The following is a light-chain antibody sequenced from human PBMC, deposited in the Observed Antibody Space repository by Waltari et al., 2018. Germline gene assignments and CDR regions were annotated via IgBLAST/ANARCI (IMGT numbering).Light chain of an antibody. Sequence: QSALTQPPSASGSPGQSVTISCTGTSSDYVSWFQHHPGKAPKLMIYEVSKRPSGVPDHFSGSKSGNTASRTVSGLQADDEAHYYCSSYADNTLVFGGGTKLTVL. CDR3: SSYADNTLV. V-gene: IGLV2-8*01. CDR1: SSDY. J-gene: IGLJ3*02. CDR2: EVS.